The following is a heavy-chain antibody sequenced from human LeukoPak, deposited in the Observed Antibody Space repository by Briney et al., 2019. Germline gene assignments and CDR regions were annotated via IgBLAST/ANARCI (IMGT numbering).Heavy chain of an antibody. CDR2: ISGSGGST. D-gene: IGHD3-22*01. Sequence: PGGSLRLXCAASGFTFSSYAMSWGRQAPGKGLEWVSAISGSGGSTYYADSVKGRFTISRDNSKNTLYLQMNSLRAEDTAVYYCAKQVAPYYYDSSGYYYDYWGQGTLVTVSS. CDR3: AKQVAPYYYDSSGYYYDY. V-gene: IGHV3-23*01. CDR1: GFTFSSYA. J-gene: IGHJ4*02.